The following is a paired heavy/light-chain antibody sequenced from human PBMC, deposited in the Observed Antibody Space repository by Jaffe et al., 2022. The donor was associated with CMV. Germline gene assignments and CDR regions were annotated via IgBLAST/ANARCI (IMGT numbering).Heavy chain of an antibody. CDR3: VRDLSCSSGGSCYPGF. V-gene: IGHV1-46*01. D-gene: IGHD2-15*01. CDR1: GYTFISYY. CDR2: IDPSGGHI. Sequence: QVQLVQSGAEVKKPGASVKVSCKASGYTFISYYMHWVRQAPGQGLEWMGIIDPSGGHINYAQKFQGRVTMTRETSTSTVYMELSSLRSEDTAVYYCVRDLSCSSGGSCYPGFWGQGTLVTVSS. J-gene: IGHJ4*02.
Light chain of an antibody. CDR2: VAS. V-gene: IGKV1-39*01. J-gene: IGKJ1*01. CDR1: QSISTY. Sequence: DIQMTQSPSSLSASVGDRVTITCRASQSISTYLNWYQQKPGKAPKLLIYVASSLQSGVPSRFSGSGSGTDFTLTISSLQPEDFATYYCQQSYSTPPTFGQGTKVEIK. CDR3: QQSYSTPPT.